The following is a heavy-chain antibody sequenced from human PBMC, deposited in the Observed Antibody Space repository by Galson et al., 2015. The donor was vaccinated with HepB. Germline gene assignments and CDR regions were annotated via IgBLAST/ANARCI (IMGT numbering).Heavy chain of an antibody. CDR3: ARSEWELGSFDY. Sequence: SVKVSCKASATTYSTYTMTWVRQAPEQGLEWMGTIIPILDKPTYAQKFQGRLTISADRSTNAAYMELSGLTSDDTAIYYCARSEWELGSFDYWGQGTLVTVSS. D-gene: IGHD1-26*01. CDR1: ATTYSTYT. CDR2: IIPILDKP. J-gene: IGHJ4*02. V-gene: IGHV1-69*02.